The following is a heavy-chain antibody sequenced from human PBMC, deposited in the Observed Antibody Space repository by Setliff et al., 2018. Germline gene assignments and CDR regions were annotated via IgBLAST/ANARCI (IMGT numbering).Heavy chain of an antibody. CDR2: IYYRGST. CDR1: GGSISSSGYY. CDR3: ARGDSSGYYYILFDF. V-gene: IGHV4-39*07. J-gene: IGHJ4*02. Sequence: ASETLSLTCTVSGGSISSSGYYWGWICQPPGKGLEWIGSIYYRGSTYYNPSLKSRVTMSVDASKNQFSLKLSSVTAADTAAYYCARGDSSGYYYILFDFWGQGTLVTVSS. D-gene: IGHD3-22*01.